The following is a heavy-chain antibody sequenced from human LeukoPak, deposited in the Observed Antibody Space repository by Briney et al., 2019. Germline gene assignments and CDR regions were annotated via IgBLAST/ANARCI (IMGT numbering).Heavy chain of an antibody. V-gene: IGHV3-30*02. CDR3: AKGTAMVPYYYYGMDV. CDR1: GFTFSSYG. Sequence: GGSLRLSCAASGFTFSSYGMHWVRQAPGKGLEWVAVIWYDGSNKYYADSVKGRFTISRDNSKNTLYLQMNSLRAEDTAVYYCAKGTAMVPYYYYGMDVWGQGTTVTVSS. D-gene: IGHD5-18*01. J-gene: IGHJ6*02. CDR2: IWYDGSNK.